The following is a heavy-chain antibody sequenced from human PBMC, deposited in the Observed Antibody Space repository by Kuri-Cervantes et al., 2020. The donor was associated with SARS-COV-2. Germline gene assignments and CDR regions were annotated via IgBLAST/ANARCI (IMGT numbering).Heavy chain of an antibody. CDR2: INPNSGGT. V-gene: IGHV1-2*02. CDR3: ARACFDWLSGVPQCYFDY. D-gene: IGHD3-9*01. Sequence: ASVKVSCKASGYTFTGYYMHWVRQAPGQGLEWMGWINPNSGGTNYAQTFQGRVTVTRDTSISAAYMKLTRLRSDDTAVYYCARACFDWLSGVPQCYFDYWGQGTLVTVSS. J-gene: IGHJ4*02. CDR1: GYTFTGYY.